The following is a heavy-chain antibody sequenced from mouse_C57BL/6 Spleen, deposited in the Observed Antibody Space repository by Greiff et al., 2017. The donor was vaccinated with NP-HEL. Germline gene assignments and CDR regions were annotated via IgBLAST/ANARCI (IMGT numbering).Heavy chain of an antibody. CDR2: IYPGDGDT. CDR1: GYAFSSSW. J-gene: IGHJ4*01. CDR3: ARGAMDY. V-gene: IGHV1-82*01. Sequence: QVQLQQSGPELVKPGASVKISCKASGYAFSSSWMNWVKQRPGKGLEWIGRIYPGDGDTNYNGKFKGKATLTADKSSSKAYMQLSSLTSEDSAVYFCARGAMDYWGQGTSVTVSS.